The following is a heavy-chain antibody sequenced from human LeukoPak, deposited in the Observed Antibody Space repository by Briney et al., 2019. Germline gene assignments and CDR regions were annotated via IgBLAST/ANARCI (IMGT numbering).Heavy chain of an antibody. CDR1: GNYW. CDR2: INGDGSWT. Sequence: GGSLRLSCAASGNYWMHWVRQAPGKGLVWVSHINGDGSWTTYTDSVKGRFTISKDNAKNTVYLQMNNLRAEDTAVYYCVSFYETYWGRGTLVTVSS. D-gene: IGHD2-2*01. V-gene: IGHV3-74*01. CDR3: VSFYETY. J-gene: IGHJ4*02.